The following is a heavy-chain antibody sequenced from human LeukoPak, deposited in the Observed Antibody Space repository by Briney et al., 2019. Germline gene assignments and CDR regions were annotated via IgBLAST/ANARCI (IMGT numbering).Heavy chain of an antibody. CDR3: RVTGYYYYSMDV. Sequence: NPGGSLRLSCAASGFTFSSYAMSWIRQAPGKGLEWVSYISSSGSTIYYADSVKGRFTISRDNAKNSLYLQMNSLRAEDTAVYYCRVTGYYYYSMDVWGQGTTVTVSS. CDR1: GFTFSSYA. CDR2: ISSSGSTI. V-gene: IGHV3-11*01. D-gene: IGHD7-27*01. J-gene: IGHJ6*02.